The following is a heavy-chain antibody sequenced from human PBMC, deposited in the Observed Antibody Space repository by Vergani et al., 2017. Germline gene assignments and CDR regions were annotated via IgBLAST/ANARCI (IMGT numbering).Heavy chain of an antibody. J-gene: IGHJ4*02. V-gene: IGHV3-30*02. CDR1: GFTFNRYG. Sequence: QVQLVQSGGGVVQPGGSLRLSCVASGFTFNRYGMQWVRQAPGKGLEWVAYVLFDGSDEYYADSVKGRIIVSRDNSNDALYLQMNSLRTDDTAVYYCARDLAYCHEGSCALWGQGSVVTDSS. CDR2: VLFDGSDE. CDR3: ARDLAYCHEGSCAL. D-gene: IGHD2-15*01.